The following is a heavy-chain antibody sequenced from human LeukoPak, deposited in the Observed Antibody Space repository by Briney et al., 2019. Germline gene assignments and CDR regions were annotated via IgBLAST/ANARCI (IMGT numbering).Heavy chain of an antibody. Sequence: GESLKISCKGSGYSFTSYWISWVRQMPGKGLEWMGRIDPSDSYTNYSPSFQGHVTISADKSISAAYLQWSSLKASDTAMYYCARHEGWYFDYWGQGTLVTVSS. CDR2: IDPSDSYT. V-gene: IGHV5-10-1*01. J-gene: IGHJ4*02. D-gene: IGHD2-15*01. CDR1: GYSFTSYW. CDR3: ARHEGWYFDY.